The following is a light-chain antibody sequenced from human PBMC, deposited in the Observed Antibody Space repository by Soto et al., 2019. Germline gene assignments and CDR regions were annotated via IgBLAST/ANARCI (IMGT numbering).Light chain of an antibody. CDR1: SSNIGRNT. V-gene: IGLV1-44*01. Sequence: QPVLTQAPSASETPGQRVTISCSGGSSNIGRNTVNWYQQLPGTAPKLLIYCNNRRPSGVPDRFSGSKSGTSASLAISGLQSEDEADYYCAAWDDSLTDYVFGTGTKLTVL. CDR3: AAWDDSLTDYV. J-gene: IGLJ1*01. CDR2: CNN.